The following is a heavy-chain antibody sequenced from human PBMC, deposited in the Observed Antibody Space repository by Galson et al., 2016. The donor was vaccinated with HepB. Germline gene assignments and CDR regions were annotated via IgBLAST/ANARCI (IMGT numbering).Heavy chain of an antibody. CDR2: IYTSGST. J-gene: IGHJ5*02. CDR3: ARAVGSGTSYPNWFDP. V-gene: IGHV4-61*02. CDR1: GGSISSGGYY. Sequence: TLSLTCTVSGGSISSGGYYWSWIRQPAGKELEWIGRIYTSGSTNYNPSLKSRVTISLDTSNNQFSLKLTSATAADTAVYYCARAVGSGTSYPNWFDPWGQGTLVTVSS. D-gene: IGHD3-10*01.